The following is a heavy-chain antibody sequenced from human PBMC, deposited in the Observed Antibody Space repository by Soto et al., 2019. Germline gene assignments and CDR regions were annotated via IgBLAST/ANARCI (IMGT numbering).Heavy chain of an antibody. V-gene: IGHV3-33*05. J-gene: IGHJ4*02. CDR1: GFTFSSYG. CDR2: ILYDGSNK. CDR3: ARDRNSPGDFDY. D-gene: IGHD4-17*01. Sequence: GGSLRLSCAASGFTFSSYGMHWVRQAPGKGLEWVALILYDGSNKYYGDSVKGRFTISRDNPKNTLFLQMNSLRAEDTAVYYCARDRNSPGDFDYWGQGTLPTVSS.